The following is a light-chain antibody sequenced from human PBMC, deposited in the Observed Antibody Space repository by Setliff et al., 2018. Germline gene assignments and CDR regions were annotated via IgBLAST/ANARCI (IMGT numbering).Light chain of an antibody. Sequence: QSVLTQPASVSGSPGQSLTPSCSGTRSDIGLYNFVSWYQQHPGKAPKLVIFDVSDRPSGISNRFSGSKSGNTASLTISGLQAEDEADYFCSSWTGAGTDVFGTGTKVTVL. CDR1: RSDIGLYNF. V-gene: IGLV2-14*03. CDR3: SSWTGAGTDV. CDR2: DVS. J-gene: IGLJ1*01.